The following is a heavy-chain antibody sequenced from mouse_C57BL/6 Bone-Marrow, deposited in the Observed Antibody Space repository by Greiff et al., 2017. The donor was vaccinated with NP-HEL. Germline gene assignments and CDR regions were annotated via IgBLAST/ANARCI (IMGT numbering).Heavy chain of an antibody. Sequence: QVQLQESGAELARPGASVKMSCKASGYTFTSYTMHWVKQRPGQGLEWIGYINPSSGYTKYNQKFKDKATLTADKSSSTAYMQLSSLTTEDSAVYSCARGNLLLRRRWYFDVWGTGTTITVSS. CDR3: ARGNLLLRRRWYFDV. CDR1: GYTFTSYT. V-gene: IGHV1-4*01. CDR2: INPSSGYT. D-gene: IGHD1-1*01. J-gene: IGHJ1*03.